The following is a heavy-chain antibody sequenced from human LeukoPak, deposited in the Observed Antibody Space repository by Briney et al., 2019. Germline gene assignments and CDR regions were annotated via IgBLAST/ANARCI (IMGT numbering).Heavy chain of an antibody. CDR2: INHSGST. Sequence: SETLSLTCAVYGGSFSGYYWSWIRQPPGKGLEWIGEINHSGSTNYNPSLKSRVTISVDTSENQFSLKLSSVTAADTAVYYCARFLRFVSSSGLLWGRGTLVTVSS. D-gene: IGHD3-22*01. CDR3: ARFLRFVSSSGLL. J-gene: IGHJ2*01. V-gene: IGHV4-34*01. CDR1: GGSFSGYY.